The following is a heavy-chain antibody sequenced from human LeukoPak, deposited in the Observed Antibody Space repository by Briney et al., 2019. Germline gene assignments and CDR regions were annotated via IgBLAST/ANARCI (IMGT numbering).Heavy chain of an antibody. CDR3: ARVTWGSGRSAPNAFDI. D-gene: IGHD7-27*01. CDR2: IYYSGST. V-gene: IGHV4-39*01. Sequence: PSETLSLTCTVSGGSISSSSYFWGWIRQPPGKGLEWIGSIYYSGSTYYNPSLKSRVTISVDTSKNQFSLKLSSVTAADTAVYYCARVTWGSGRSAPNAFDIWGQGTMVTVSS. J-gene: IGHJ3*02. CDR1: GGSISSSSYF.